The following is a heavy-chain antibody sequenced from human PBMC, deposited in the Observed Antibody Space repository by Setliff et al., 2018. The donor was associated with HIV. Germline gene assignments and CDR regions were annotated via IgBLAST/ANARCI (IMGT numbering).Heavy chain of an antibody. CDR2: ISGFNGNT. J-gene: IGHJ3*02. CDR3: AGVPYRRAWLSGGHDAFDI. Sequence: ASVKVSCKASGYSFARYGLSWVRQAPGQGLEWMGWISGFNGNTKYAQSFQDRVAMTTETATGKAYMEMKSLGSDYKDVYFCAGVPYRRAWLSGGHDAFDIWGQGTMVTVSS. D-gene: IGHD6-19*01. V-gene: IGHV1-18*01. CDR1: GYSFARYG.